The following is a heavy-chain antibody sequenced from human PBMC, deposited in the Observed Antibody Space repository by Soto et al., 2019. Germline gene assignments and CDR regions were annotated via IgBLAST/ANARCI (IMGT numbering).Heavy chain of an antibody. D-gene: IGHD6-13*01. Sequence: ASVKVSCKASGYTFTSYGISWVRQAPGQGLEWMGWISAYNGNTNYAQKLQGRVTMTTDTSTSTAYIELRSLRSDDTAVYYCARVSGSSSWYDFDYWGQGTLVTVSS. CDR3: ARVSGSSSWYDFDY. CDR2: ISAYNGNT. V-gene: IGHV1-18*01. J-gene: IGHJ4*02. CDR1: GYTFTSYG.